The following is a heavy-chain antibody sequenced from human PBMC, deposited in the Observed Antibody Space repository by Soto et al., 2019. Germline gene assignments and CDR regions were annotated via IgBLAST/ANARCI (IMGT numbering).Heavy chain of an antibody. V-gene: IGHV3-73*01. J-gene: IGHJ4*02. CDR3: AILIYASSNFYDTDY. CDR2: SRSKANNYAT. CDR1: GFTFSGSS. D-gene: IGHD3-3*02. Sequence: GGSLRLSCAASGFTFSGSSMHWVRQASGKGLEWVARSRSKANNYATTYAASVKGRFTISRDESKNTTYLQMNSLKTEDTAIYYCAILIYASSNFYDTDYWGQGTLVTVSS.